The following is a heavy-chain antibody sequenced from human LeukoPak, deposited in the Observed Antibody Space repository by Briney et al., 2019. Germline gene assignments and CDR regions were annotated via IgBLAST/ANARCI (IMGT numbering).Heavy chain of an antibody. J-gene: IGHJ6*03. CDR2: IYTSGST. CDR3: ARDHSCYYYYYMDV. V-gene: IGHV4-61*02. CDR1: GGSISSGSYY. Sequence: SETLSLTCTVSGGSISSGSYYWSWIRQPAGKGLEWIGRIYTSGSTNYNPSLKSRVTISVDTSKNQFSLKLSSVTAADTAVYYCARDHSCYYYYYMDVWGKGTTVTVSS.